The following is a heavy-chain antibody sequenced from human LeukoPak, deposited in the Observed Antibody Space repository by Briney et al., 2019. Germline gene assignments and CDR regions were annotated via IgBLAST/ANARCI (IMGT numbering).Heavy chain of an antibody. J-gene: IGHJ6*03. Sequence: GGSLRLSCAASGFTFSGYNMNWVRQAPGKGLEWVSSMTSSTSYIYYADSVKGRFTISRDNANNSLYLQMNSLRAEDTAVYYCTRDRPYTSTMDVWGKRTTVTASS. V-gene: IGHV3-21*01. CDR3: TRDRPYTSTMDV. CDR2: MTSSTSYI. CDR1: GFTFSGYN. D-gene: IGHD6-13*01.